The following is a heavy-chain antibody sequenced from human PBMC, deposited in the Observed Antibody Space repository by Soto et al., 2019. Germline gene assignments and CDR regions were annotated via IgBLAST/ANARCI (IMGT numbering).Heavy chain of an antibody. CDR3: AKSPYDSSGYYYGY. CDR2: ISWNSGSI. D-gene: IGHD3-22*01. Sequence: SLRLSCAASGFTFDDYAMHWVRQAPGKGLEWVSGISWNSGSIGYADSVKGRFTISRDNAKNSLYLQMNSLRAEDTALYYCAKSPYDSSGYYYGYWGQGTLVTVSS. V-gene: IGHV3-9*01. J-gene: IGHJ4*02. CDR1: GFTFDDYA.